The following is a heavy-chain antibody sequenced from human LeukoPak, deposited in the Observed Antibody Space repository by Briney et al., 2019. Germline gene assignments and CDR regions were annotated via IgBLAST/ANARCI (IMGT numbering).Heavy chain of an antibody. CDR2: INPNSGGT. CDR3: ARDRGSSRDDAFDI. V-gene: IGHV1-2*02. CDR1: GYTFTSYY. D-gene: IGHD3-10*01. Sequence: ASVKVSCKASGYTFTSYYMHWVRQAPGQGLEWMGWINPNSGGTNYAQKFQGRVTMTRDTSISTAYMELSRLRSDDTAVYYCARDRGSSRDDAFDIWGQGTMVTVSS. J-gene: IGHJ3*02.